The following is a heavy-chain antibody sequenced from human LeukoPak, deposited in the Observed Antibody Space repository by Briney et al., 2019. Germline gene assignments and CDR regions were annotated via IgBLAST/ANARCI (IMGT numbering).Heavy chain of an antibody. CDR1: GFTFSGYW. V-gene: IGHV3-7*03. CDR2: IKQDGYEK. Sequence: PGGSLRLSCAASGFTFSGYWMSWVRQTPEKGLEWVANIKQDGYEKYYVDSVKGRFTISRDNAKNSLYLQMNSLRAEDTAVYYCARRNYFDYWGQGTLVTVSS. CDR3: ARRNYFDY. J-gene: IGHJ4*02.